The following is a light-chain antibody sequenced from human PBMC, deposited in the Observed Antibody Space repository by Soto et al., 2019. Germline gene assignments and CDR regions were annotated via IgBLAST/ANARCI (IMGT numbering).Light chain of an antibody. Sequence: EIVLTQSPGTLSLSPGERATLSCRASQSVSSSYLAWYQQKPGQAPRLLVFGTSIRATGIPDRFSGSGSGTDFTLTISRLEPEDSAVFYCQQYGSSLLTFGGGTKVEIK. CDR2: GTS. CDR3: QQYGSSLLT. CDR1: QSVSSSY. J-gene: IGKJ4*01. V-gene: IGKV3-20*01.